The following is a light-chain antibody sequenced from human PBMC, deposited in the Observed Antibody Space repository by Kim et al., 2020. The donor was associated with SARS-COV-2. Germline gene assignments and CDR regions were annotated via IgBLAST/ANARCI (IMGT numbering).Light chain of an antibody. Sequence: EIVLTQSPATLSLSPGERATLSCRASQSVSSYLAWYQQKPGQAPRLLIYDVSNRATYIPARFSGSGSGTDFTLTISSLEPEDFAVYYCQQRINWPRTFGQGTKVDIK. V-gene: IGKV3-11*01. CDR2: DVS. J-gene: IGKJ1*01. CDR3: QQRINWPRT. CDR1: QSVSSY.